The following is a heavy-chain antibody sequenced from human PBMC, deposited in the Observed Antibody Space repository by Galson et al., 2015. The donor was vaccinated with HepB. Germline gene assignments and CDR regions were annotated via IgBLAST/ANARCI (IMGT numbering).Heavy chain of an antibody. D-gene: IGHD6-19*01. CDR3: AKEIIGYRIAVAGTLGY. Sequence: SLRLSCAASGFTFSSYGMHWVRQAPGKGLEWVAVISYDGSNKYYADSVKGRFTISRDNSKNTLYLQMNSLRAEDTAVYYCAKEIIGYRIAVAGTLGYWGQGTLVTVSS. CDR1: GFTFSSYG. CDR2: ISYDGSNK. V-gene: IGHV3-30*18. J-gene: IGHJ4*02.